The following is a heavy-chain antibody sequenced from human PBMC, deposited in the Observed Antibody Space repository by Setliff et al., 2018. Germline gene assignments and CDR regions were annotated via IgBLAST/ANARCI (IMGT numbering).Heavy chain of an antibody. Sequence: SETLSLTCTVSGGSISSSSYYWGWIRQPPGKGLEWIGSIYYSGSTYYNPSLKSRVTISVDKSKNQFSLKLSSVTAADTAVYYCAREVGYDFWSGPIDYWGQGTLVTVSS. D-gene: IGHD3-3*01. CDR1: GGSISSSSYY. J-gene: IGHJ4*02. CDR3: AREVGYDFWSGPIDY. CDR2: IYYSGST. V-gene: IGHV4-39*07.